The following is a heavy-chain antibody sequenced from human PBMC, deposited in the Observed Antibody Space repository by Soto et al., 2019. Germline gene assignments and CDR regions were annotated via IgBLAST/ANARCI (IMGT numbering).Heavy chain of an antibody. Sequence: ASVKVSCKASGYTFTSYGISWVRQAPGQGLEWMGWISAYNGNTNYAQKLQGRVTMTTDTSTSTAYMELRSLRSDDTAVYYCVRRNQWPGNDAFDIWGQGTMVTVSS. V-gene: IGHV1-18*01. CDR1: GYTFTSYG. J-gene: IGHJ3*02. CDR2: ISAYNGNT. D-gene: IGHD6-19*01. CDR3: VRRNQWPGNDAFDI.